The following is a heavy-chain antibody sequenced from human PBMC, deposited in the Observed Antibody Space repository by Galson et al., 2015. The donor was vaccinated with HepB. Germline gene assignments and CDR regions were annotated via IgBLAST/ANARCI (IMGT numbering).Heavy chain of an antibody. CDR3: AKNSGSSWFVPYHFDS. V-gene: IGHV3-23*01. CDR1: RFTFSNYV. J-gene: IGHJ4*02. D-gene: IGHD6-13*01. CDR2: ISGSGGST. Sequence: SLRLSCAASRFTFSNYVMNWVRQAPGKGLEWVSSISGSGGSTYYAGSVKGRFTISRDNSKNTLDLQMNSLRAEDTAVYYCAKNSGSSWFVPYHFDSWGQGTLVTVSS.